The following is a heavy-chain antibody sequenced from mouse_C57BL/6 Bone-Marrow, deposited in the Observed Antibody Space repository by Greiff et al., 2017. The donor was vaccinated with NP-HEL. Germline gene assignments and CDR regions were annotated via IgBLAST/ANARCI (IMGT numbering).Heavy chain of an antibody. Sequence: EVQGVESGGGLVKPGGSLKLSCAASGFTFSSYAMSWVRQTPEKRLEWVATISDGGSYTYYPDNVKGRFTISRDNAKNNLYLQMSHLKSEDTAMYYCARTWGDYYGSSPWFAYWGQGTLVTVSA. J-gene: IGHJ3*01. CDR1: GFTFSSYA. V-gene: IGHV5-4*01. CDR2: ISDGGSYT. CDR3: ARTWGDYYGSSPWFAY. D-gene: IGHD1-1*01.